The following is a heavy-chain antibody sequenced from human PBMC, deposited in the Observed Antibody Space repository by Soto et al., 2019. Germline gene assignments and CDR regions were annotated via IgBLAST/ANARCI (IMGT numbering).Heavy chain of an antibody. CDR2: ISSSSSTI. CDR3: ARDQSSGYCTKGVCPSGLDY. J-gene: IGHJ4*02. V-gene: IGHV3-48*02. CDR1: GFTFSSYS. D-gene: IGHD2-8*01. Sequence: EVQLVESGGGLVQPGGSLRLSCAASGFTFSSYSMNWVRQAPGKGLEWVSYISSSSSTIYYADSVKGRFTISRDNAKNSLYLQMNGLRDEDTAVYYCARDQSSGYCTKGVCPSGLDYWGQGTLVTVSS.